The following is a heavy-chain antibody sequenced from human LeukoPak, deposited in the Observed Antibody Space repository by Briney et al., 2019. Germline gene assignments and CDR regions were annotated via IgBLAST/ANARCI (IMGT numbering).Heavy chain of an antibody. CDR3: AVAYGGYDWEGGFDY. Sequence: GGALRLPCAASGFTFIRYALHWVRHAPGKGLEYVSSISTNGCSTYYANSVKGRFTISRDNSKNTLFLQLCSLRAEDMAVYYCAVAYGGYDWEGGFDYWGQGTLVTVSS. J-gene: IGHJ4*02. V-gene: IGHV3-64*01. CDR1: GFTFIRYA. CDR2: ISTNGCST. D-gene: IGHD5-12*01.